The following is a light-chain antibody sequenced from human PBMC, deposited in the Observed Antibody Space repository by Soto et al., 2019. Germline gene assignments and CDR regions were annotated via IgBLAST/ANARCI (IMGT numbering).Light chain of an antibody. CDR1: QIVRSY. CDR3: QQSSNWPQLN. J-gene: IGKJ4*01. CDR2: DAS. V-gene: IGKV3-11*01. Sequence: IVLTQSPSPLSLSPGERATLSFMASQIVRSYLAWYQQNPGQAPRLLISDASNRAPAIPGSVSGSGSGTDFTLTISRLSPEDFAVYYCQQSSNWPQLNFGGGTKVEI.